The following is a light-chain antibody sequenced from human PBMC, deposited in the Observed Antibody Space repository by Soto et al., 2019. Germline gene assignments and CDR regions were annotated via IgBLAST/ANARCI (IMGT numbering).Light chain of an antibody. V-gene: IGLV2-14*01. CDR2: DVS. Sequence: QSALTQPASVSGSPGQSITISCTGTSSDVGGYNYVSWYQQHPGKAPKLMIYDVSNRPSGVSNRFSGSKSGNTASLTISGLQAEDEADYYCSSYPSSSTPSFGGGTKLNVL. CDR1: SSDVGGYNY. J-gene: IGLJ2*01. CDR3: SSYPSSSTPS.